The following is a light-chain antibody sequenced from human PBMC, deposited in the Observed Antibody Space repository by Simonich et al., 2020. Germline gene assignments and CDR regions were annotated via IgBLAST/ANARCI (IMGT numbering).Light chain of an antibody. V-gene: IGKV4-1*01. J-gene: IGKJ4*01. CDR1: QSVLYSSNNKNY. CDR3: QQYYSTPLT. Sequence: TINCKSSQSVLYSSNNKNYLAWYQQKPGQPPKLLIYWASTRESGVPDRFSGSGSGKDYTLTISSLQAEDVAVYYCQQYYSTPLTFGGGTKVEIK. CDR2: WAS.